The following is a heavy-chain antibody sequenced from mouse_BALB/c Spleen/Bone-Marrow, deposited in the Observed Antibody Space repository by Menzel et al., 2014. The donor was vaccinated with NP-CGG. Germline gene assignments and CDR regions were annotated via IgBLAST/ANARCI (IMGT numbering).Heavy chain of an antibody. D-gene: IGHD1-2*01. J-gene: IGHJ3*01. CDR1: GYSITSGYY. CDR2: ISYDGNN. CDR3: AQATATWFAY. V-gene: IGHV3-6*02. Sequence: EVKLQESGPGLVKPSQSLSLTCSVTGYSITSGYYWNWIRQFPGNKLEWMGYISYDGNNNYNPSLKNRISITRDTSKNQFFLKLNSVTTEDTATYYCAQATATWFAYWGQGTLVTVSA.